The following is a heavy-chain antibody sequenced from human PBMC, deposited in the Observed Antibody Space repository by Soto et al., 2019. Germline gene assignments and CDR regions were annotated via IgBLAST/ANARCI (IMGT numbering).Heavy chain of an antibody. CDR3: ARDCTGGSCFRIY. Sequence: ASVKVSCKASGYTITNYAISWVRQAPGQGPEWMGWINTYNGNSNYAQKFQGRVTMTTDTSTNTAYRELRSLTSDDTAVYYCARDCTGGSCFRIYWGQGSLVTVSS. D-gene: IGHD2-15*01. CDR1: GYTITNYA. J-gene: IGHJ4*02. V-gene: IGHV1-18*01. CDR2: INTYNGNS.